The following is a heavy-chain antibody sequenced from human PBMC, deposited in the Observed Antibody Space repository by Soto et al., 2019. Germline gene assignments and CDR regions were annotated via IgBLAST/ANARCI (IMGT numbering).Heavy chain of an antibody. CDR3: ATSALRFLEWLPSAPLDY. V-gene: IGHV4-34*08. CDR2: INHSGTT. CDR1: GGTFSGYY. J-gene: IGHJ4*02. D-gene: IGHD3-3*01. Sequence: SETLSLTCAVYGGTFSGYYWSWIRQPPGKGLEWIGEINHSGTTNHNPSLKSRVTISADTSKNQFSLKLSSVTAADTAVYYCATSALRFLEWLPSAPLDYWGQGTLVTVSS.